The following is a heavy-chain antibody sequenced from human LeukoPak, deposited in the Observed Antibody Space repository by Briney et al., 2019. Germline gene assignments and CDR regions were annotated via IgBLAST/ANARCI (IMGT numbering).Heavy chain of an antibody. Sequence: ASVKVSCKASGYTFTSYAMHWVRQAPGQRLEWMGWINAGNGNTKYSQKFQARVTITRDTSASTAYMELSSLRSEDTAVYYCASAVVVTAILYYYGMDVWGQGTTVTVSS. J-gene: IGHJ6*02. CDR1: GYTFTSYA. D-gene: IGHD2-21*02. CDR2: INAGNGNT. CDR3: ASAVVVTAILYYYGMDV. V-gene: IGHV1-3*01.